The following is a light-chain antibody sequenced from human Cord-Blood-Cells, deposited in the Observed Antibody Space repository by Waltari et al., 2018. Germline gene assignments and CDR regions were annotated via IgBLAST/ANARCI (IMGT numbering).Light chain of an antibody. CDR2: DAS. Sequence: EFVLTKSPATLSLSPGERATLSCRASQSVSSYLAWYQQKPGQAPRLLIYDASNRATGIPARFSGSGSGTDFTLTISSLEPEDFAVYYCQQRSNWLTFGGGTKVEIK. CDR1: QSVSSY. J-gene: IGKJ4*01. CDR3: QQRSNWLT. V-gene: IGKV3-11*01.